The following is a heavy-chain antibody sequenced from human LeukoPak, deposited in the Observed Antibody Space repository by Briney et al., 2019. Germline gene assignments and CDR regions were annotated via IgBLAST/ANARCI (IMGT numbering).Heavy chain of an antibody. CDR2: ISGSGGST. J-gene: IGHJ4*02. D-gene: IGHD1-26*01. V-gene: IGHV3-23*01. CDR3: AKDGEGGSYRLHYFDY. CDR1: GFTFSSYA. Sequence: TGGSLRLSCAASGFTFSSYAMSWVRQAPGKGLEWVSAISGSGGSTYYADSVKGRFTVSRDNSKNTLYLQMNSLRAEDTAVYYCAKDGEGGSYRLHYFDYWGQGTLVTVSS.